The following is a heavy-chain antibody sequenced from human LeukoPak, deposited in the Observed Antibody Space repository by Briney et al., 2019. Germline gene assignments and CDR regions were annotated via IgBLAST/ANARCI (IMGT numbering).Heavy chain of an antibody. J-gene: IGHJ4*02. Sequence: GGSLRLSCAASGFTFDDYAMNWVRQAPGKGLEWVSSISSSSSYIYYADSVKGRFTISRDNAKNSLYLQMNSLRAEDTAVYYCARDDYVWGSYRRIDYWGQGTLVTVSS. CDR1: GFTFDDYA. D-gene: IGHD3-16*02. V-gene: IGHV3-21*01. CDR3: ARDDYVWGSYRRIDY. CDR2: ISSSSSYI.